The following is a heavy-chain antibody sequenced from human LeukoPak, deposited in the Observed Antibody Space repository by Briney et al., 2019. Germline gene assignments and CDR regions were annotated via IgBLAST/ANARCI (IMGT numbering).Heavy chain of an antibody. CDR3: ARLELRPSWFDP. J-gene: IGHJ5*02. V-gene: IGHV4-59*08. CDR2: ISYSGST. CDR1: GGSISSYY. D-gene: IGHD1-7*01. Sequence: PSETLSLTCTVSGGSISSYYWSWIRQPPGKGLEWIGYISYSGSTNYNPSLKSRVTISVDTSKNQFSLKLSSVTAADTAVYYCARLELRPSWFDPWGQGTLVTVSS.